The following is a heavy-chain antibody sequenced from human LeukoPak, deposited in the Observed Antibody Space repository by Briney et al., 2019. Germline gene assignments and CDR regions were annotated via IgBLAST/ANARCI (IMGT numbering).Heavy chain of an antibody. Sequence: GASVKVSCKASGYTFTSYDVNWVRQAPGQGLEWMGWMNPHSGNTGYAQKFQGRVTMTRNTSITTAYMELSSVRSEDTAVYYCARSKVGSSTLPIDYWGQGTPVTVSS. CDR1: GYTFTSYD. CDR2: MNPHSGNT. D-gene: IGHD2-2*01. J-gene: IGHJ4*02. CDR3: ARSKVGSSTLPIDY. V-gene: IGHV1-8*01.